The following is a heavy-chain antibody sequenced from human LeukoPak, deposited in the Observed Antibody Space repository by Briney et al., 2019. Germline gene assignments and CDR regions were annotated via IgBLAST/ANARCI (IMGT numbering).Heavy chain of an antibody. CDR2: ISYDGSNK. CDR3: ARDLVLLWFGELSGPFDY. V-gene: IGHV3-30-3*01. D-gene: IGHD3-10*01. J-gene: IGHJ4*02. CDR1: GFTFSSYA. Sequence: PGGSLRLPCAASGFTFSSYAMHWVRQAPGKGLEWVAVISYDGSNKYYADSVKGRFTISRDNSKNTLYLQMNSLRAEDTAVYYCARDLVLLWFGELSGPFDYWGQGTLVTVSS.